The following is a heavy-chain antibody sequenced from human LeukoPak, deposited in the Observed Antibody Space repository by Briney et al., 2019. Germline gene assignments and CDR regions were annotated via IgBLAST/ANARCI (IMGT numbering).Heavy chain of an antibody. CDR1: GGTFSSYA. D-gene: IGHD6-6*01. CDR2: IIPIFGTA. Sequence: PRASVKVSCKASGGTFSSYAISWLRQAPEQGLEWMGRIIPIFGTANYAQKFQGRVTITTDESTSTAYMELSSLRSEDTAVYYCASEDVEYSSSSYFDYWGQGTLVTVSS. CDR3: ASEDVEYSSSSYFDY. J-gene: IGHJ4*02. V-gene: IGHV1-69*05.